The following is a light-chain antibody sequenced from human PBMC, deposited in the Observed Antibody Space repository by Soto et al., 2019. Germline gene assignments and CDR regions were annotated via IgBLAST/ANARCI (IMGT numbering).Light chain of an antibody. Sequence: EIVLTQSPRTLALSPGDSATLSCRASQSLSGNSLVWYQQRRGQAPRLLIFGASRRATGIPDRFTGGGSETDFTLTISRLEPEDFAMYYCQNYRDSSWTFGQGTKVEIK. J-gene: IGKJ1*01. CDR3: QNYRDSSWT. V-gene: IGKV3-20*01. CDR2: GAS. CDR1: QSLSGNS.